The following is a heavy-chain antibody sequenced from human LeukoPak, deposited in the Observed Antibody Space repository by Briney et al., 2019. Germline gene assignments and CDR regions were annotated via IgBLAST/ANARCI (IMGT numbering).Heavy chain of an antibody. CDR3: ARGQHQVAWSGYYTGYYYYYMDA. CDR1: GYTFTSYD. Sequence: ASVKVSCKASGYTFTSYDINWVRQATGQGLEWMGWMNPNSGNTGYAQKFQGRVTMTRNTSISTAYMELSSLRSEDTAVYYCARGQHQVAWSGYYTGYYYYYMDAWGKGTTVTVSS. V-gene: IGHV1-8*01. CDR2: MNPNSGNT. D-gene: IGHD3-3*01. J-gene: IGHJ6*03.